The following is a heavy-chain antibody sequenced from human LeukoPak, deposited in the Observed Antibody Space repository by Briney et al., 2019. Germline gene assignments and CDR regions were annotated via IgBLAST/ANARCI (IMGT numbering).Heavy chain of an antibody. D-gene: IGHD3-10*01. CDR2: INHSGST. J-gene: IGHJ5*02. Sequence: SETLSLTCAAYGGSFSGYYWSWIRQPPGKGLEWIGEINHSGSTNYNPSLKSRVTISVDTSKNQFSLKLSSVTAADTAVYYCARGRRPRGYGSGSYYTNWFDPWGQGTLVTVSS. CDR1: GGSFSGYY. CDR3: ARGRRPRGYGSGSYYTNWFDP. V-gene: IGHV4-34*01.